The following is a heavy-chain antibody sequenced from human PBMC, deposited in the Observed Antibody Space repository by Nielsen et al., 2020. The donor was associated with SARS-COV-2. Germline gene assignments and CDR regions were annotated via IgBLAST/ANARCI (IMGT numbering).Heavy chain of an antibody. CDR3: AKDGSPGGYDSSGYKSRFDP. D-gene: IGHD3-22*01. J-gene: IGHJ5*02. V-gene: IGHV3-23*01. CDR2: ISGSGTST. CDR1: GFTFSTYA. Sequence: GESLKISCAASGFTFSTYAMNWVRQAPGKGLEWVSAISGSGTSTYYADSVEGRFTISRDNSKNTLYLHMSSLRVEDTALYYCAKDGSPGGYDSSGYKSRFDPWGQGTLVTVSS.